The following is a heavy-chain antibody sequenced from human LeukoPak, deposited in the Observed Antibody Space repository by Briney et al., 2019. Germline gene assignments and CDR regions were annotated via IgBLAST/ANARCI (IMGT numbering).Heavy chain of an antibody. D-gene: IGHD4-11*01. Sequence: SETLSLTCTVSGGSVNSGSYFWSWFRQPPGTRLEWIGYIQNSATTNYNPSLESRVAIFVDSSKDQFSLRVTSVTAADTAVYYCATDYSNFYGMDVWGQGTTVTVSS. V-gene: IGHV4-61*01. CDR3: ATDYSNFYGMDV. J-gene: IGHJ6*02. CDR1: GGSVNSGSYF. CDR2: IQNSATT.